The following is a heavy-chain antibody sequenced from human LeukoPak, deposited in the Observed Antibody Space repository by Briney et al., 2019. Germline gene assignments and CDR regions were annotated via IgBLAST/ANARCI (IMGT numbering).Heavy chain of an antibody. Sequence: GGSPRLSCAASGFTVSSNYMSWVRQAPGKGLEWVSVIYSGGSTYYADSVKGRFTISRDNSKNTLYLQMNSLRAEDTAVYYCARDRDYGSFDYWGQGTLVTVSS. CDR1: GFTVSSNY. CDR2: IYSGGST. D-gene: IGHD4-17*01. CDR3: ARDRDYGSFDY. J-gene: IGHJ4*02. V-gene: IGHV3-53*01.